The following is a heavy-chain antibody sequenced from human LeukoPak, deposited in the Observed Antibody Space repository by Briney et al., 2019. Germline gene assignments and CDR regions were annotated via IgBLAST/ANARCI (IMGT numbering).Heavy chain of an antibody. D-gene: IGHD1-7*01. J-gene: IGHJ4*02. V-gene: IGHV3-21*04. CDR2: ISSSSSYI. Sequence: GGSLRLSCAASGFTFSSYSMNWVRQAPGKGLEWVSSISSSSSYIYYADSVKGRFTSSRDNAKNSLYLQMNSLRAEDTAVYYCARDRMGGTTDYWGQGTLVTVSS. CDR1: GFTFSSYS. CDR3: ARDRMGGTTDY.